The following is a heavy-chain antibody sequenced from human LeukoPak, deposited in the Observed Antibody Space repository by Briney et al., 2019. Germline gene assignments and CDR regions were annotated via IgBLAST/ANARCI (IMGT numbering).Heavy chain of an antibody. V-gene: IGHV4-4*02. Sequence: SETLSLTCAVSGGSISSSNWWSWVRQPPGKGLEWIGEIYHSGSTNYNPSLKSRVTISVDKSKNQFSLKLSSVTAADTAVYYCARDQKGAYYGSGSYYDYWGQGTLVTVSS. CDR2: IYHSGST. D-gene: IGHD3-10*01. CDR3: ARDQKGAYYGSGSYYDY. CDR1: GGSISSSNW. J-gene: IGHJ4*02.